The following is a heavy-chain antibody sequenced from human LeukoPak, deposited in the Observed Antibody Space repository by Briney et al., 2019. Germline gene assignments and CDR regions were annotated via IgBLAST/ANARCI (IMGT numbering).Heavy chain of an antibody. Sequence: PGGSLRLSCAASGFTFDDYGMSWVRQAPGKGLEWVSGINWNGGSTGYADSVKGRFTISRDNAKNSLYLQMNSLRAEDTALYYCARDADYYDSSGYYPYYFDYWGQGTLVTVSS. J-gene: IGHJ4*02. CDR1: GFTFDDYG. CDR2: INWNGGST. CDR3: ARDADYYDSSGYYPYYFDY. V-gene: IGHV3-20*04. D-gene: IGHD3-22*01.